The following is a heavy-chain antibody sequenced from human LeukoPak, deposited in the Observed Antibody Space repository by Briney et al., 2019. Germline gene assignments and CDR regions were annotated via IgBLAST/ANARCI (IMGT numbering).Heavy chain of an antibody. Sequence: SETLSLTCTVSGGSISGSNSYWGWIRQPPGKGLEWIGNIYYSGRTYYNPSLKSRVSISLATSTNQFSLQLSSVAAADTAVYYCVRTILEGHRDFGYWGQGTLVTVSS. CDR3: VRTILEGHRDFGY. J-gene: IGHJ4*02. V-gene: IGHV4-39*07. CDR1: GGSISGSNSY. CDR2: IYYSGRT. D-gene: IGHD5-24*01.